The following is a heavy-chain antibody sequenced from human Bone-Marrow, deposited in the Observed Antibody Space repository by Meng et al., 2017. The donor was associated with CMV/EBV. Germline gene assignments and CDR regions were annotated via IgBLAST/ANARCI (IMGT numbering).Heavy chain of an antibody. CDR1: GFLFSSYT. V-gene: IGHV3-48*04. CDR3: ARKWGRADYIIAYYYYGMDV. J-gene: IGHJ6*02. Sequence: GGALRLSCAASGFLFSSYTMNWVRQAPGKGLEWVSYISSSSSTIYYADSVKGRFTISRANAKNSLYLQMNSLSAEDTAVYYCARKWGRADYIIAYYYYGMDVWGQGTTVTVSS. D-gene: IGHD4-11*01. CDR2: ISSSSSTI.